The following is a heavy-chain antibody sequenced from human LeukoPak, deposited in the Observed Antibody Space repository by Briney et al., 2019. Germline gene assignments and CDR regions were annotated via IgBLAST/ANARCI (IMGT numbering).Heavy chain of an antibody. D-gene: IGHD3-22*01. J-gene: IGHJ5*02. CDR1: GYTFTNYD. CDR2: MNPNSGHT. CDR3: ARMHYYDSSGDNWFDP. Sequence: ASVKVPCKASGYTFTNYDINWVRQATGQGLEWMGWMNPNSGHTGYAQKFQGRVTMTRNTSITTAYMELSSLRSEDTAVYYCARMHYYDSSGDNWFDPWGQGTLVTVSS. V-gene: IGHV1-8*01.